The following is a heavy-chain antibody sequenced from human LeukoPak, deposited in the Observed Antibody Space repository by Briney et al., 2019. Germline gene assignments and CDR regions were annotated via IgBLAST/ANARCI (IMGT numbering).Heavy chain of an antibody. CDR1: GGSISSGSYY. J-gene: IGHJ6*03. Sequence: SETLPLTCTVSGGSISSGSYYWSWIRQPAGKGLEWIGRIHTSGSTNYNPSLKSRVTISVDTSKNQFSLKLSSVTAADTAVYYCARDRITMVRGVHYYYYYMDVWGKGTTVTISS. V-gene: IGHV4-61*02. CDR3: ARDRITMVRGVHYYYYYMDV. CDR2: IHTSGST. D-gene: IGHD3-10*01.